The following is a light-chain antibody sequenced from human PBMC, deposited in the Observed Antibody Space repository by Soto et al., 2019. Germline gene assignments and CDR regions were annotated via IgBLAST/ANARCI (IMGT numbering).Light chain of an antibody. CDR2: DVS. Sequence: QSALTQPASVSRSPGQSITISCTGTSSHVGGYNYVSWYQQHPGKAPKLMIYDVSNRPSGVSNRFSGSKSGNTASLTISGLQAEDEADYYCSSYTSSSTLLYVFGTGTKLTVL. J-gene: IGLJ1*01. CDR1: SSHVGGYNY. V-gene: IGLV2-14*01. CDR3: SSYTSSSTLLYV.